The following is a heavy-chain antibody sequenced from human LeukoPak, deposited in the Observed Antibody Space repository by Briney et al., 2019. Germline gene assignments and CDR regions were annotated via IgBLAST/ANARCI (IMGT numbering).Heavy chain of an antibody. V-gene: IGHV3-30-3*01. CDR2: ISYDGSNK. CDR1: GFTFSSYP. CDR3: ARDQIIVATILDYCYGMDV. D-gene: IGHD5-12*01. Sequence: GRSLRLSCAASGFTFSSYPMHWVRQAPGKGLEWVAVISYDGSNKYYADSVKGRFTISRDNSKNTLYLQMNSLRAEDTAVYYCARDQIIVATILDYCYGMDVWGQGTTVTVSS. J-gene: IGHJ6*02.